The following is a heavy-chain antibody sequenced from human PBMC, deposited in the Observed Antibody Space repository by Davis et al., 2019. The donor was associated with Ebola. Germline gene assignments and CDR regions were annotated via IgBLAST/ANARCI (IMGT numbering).Heavy chain of an antibody. D-gene: IGHD1/OR15-1a*01. CDR2: ISNTGTT. CDR3: ASGLRLLNN. Sequence: MPSETLSLTCTVSGGSISSYYWSWIRQPPGKGLEWIAQISNTGTTNYNPSLQSRVTISVDTSKNQLSLRLTSVTAADTAVYFCASGLRLLNNWGQGTLVAVSS. J-gene: IGHJ4*02. V-gene: IGHV4-59*01. CDR1: GGSISSYY.